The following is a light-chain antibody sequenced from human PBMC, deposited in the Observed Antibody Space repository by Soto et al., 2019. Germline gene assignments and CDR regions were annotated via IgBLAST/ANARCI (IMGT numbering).Light chain of an antibody. CDR1: QIVNNK. V-gene: IGKV3-15*01. CDR3: HQYNNWPRT. J-gene: IGKJ1*01. CDR2: GAS. Sequence: EVVMTQSPVTLSASPGDRATLSCRASQIVNNKLAWYQQKPGQAPSLLIYGASTRATGIPARFSGSGSGTEFTLTISSLHSEDFAVYYCHQYNNWPRTFGQGTKVDIK.